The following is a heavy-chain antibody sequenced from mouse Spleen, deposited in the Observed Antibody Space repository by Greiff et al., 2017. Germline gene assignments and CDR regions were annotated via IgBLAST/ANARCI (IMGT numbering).Heavy chain of an antibody. CDR3: ARAYDGYYVAFAY. CDR1: GFTFSSYA. J-gene: IGHJ3*01. CDR2: ISDGGSYT. Sequence: EVKLVESGGGLVKPGGSLKLSCAASGFTFSSYAMSWVRQTPEKRLEWVATISDGGSYTYYPDNVKGRFTISRDNAKNNLYLQMSHLKSEDTAMYYCARAYDGYYVAFAYWGQGTLVTVSA. D-gene: IGHD2-3*01. V-gene: IGHV5-4*03.